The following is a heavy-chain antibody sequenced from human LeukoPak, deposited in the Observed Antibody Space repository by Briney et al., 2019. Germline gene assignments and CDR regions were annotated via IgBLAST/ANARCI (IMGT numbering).Heavy chain of an antibody. CDR1: GFTFSSYA. D-gene: IGHD5-12*01. CDR3: ARVRGYDELSYFDY. CDR2: ISYDGSNK. Sequence: GGSLRLSCAASGFTFSSYAMHWVRQAPGKRLEWVAVISYDGSNKYYADSVKGRFTISRDNSKNTLYLQMNSLRAEDTAVYYCARVRGYDELSYFDYWGQGTLVTVSS. J-gene: IGHJ4*02. V-gene: IGHV3-30-3*01.